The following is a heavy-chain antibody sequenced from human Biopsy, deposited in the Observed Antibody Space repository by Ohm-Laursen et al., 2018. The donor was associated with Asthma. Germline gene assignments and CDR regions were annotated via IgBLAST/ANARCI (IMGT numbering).Heavy chain of an antibody. CDR2: INPNSGGT. CDR1: GYTFISCH. Sequence: ASVKVSCKASGYTFISCHIHWMRQAPGQGLEWMGWINPNSGGTNYAQKFQGRVTMTRDTSTSTAYMEVSRLRSDDTAVYFCARGQKSAGDRWFDPWGQGTLVTASS. CDR3: ARGQKSAGDRWFDP. D-gene: IGHD6-13*01. V-gene: IGHV1-2*02. J-gene: IGHJ5*02.